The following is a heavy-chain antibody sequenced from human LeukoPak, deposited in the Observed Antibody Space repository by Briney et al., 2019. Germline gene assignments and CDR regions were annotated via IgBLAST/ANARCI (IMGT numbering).Heavy chain of an antibody. CDR1: GGSFSGYY. CDR2: INHSGSS. CDR3: VKSGGYGLIDY. D-gene: IGHD1-26*01. J-gene: IGHJ4*02. Sequence: SETLSLTCAVYGGSFSGYYWSWIRQPPGKGLEWIGEINHSGSSNYNPSLKSRVTISVDTSKNQFSLKLSSVTAADTAMYYCVKSGGYGLIDYWGQGTRVTVSS. V-gene: IGHV4-34*01.